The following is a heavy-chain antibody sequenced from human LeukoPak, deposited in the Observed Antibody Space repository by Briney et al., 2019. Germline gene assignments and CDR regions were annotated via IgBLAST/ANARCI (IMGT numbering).Heavy chain of an antibody. V-gene: IGHV4-39*01. CDR1: GGSVSISSYF. J-gene: IGHJ4*02. D-gene: IGHD1-26*01. CDR3: ARHQYSGSYYHY. Sequence: PSETLSLTCNVSGGSVSISSYFWGWIRQPPGKGLEWIGSSYYSGNTYYNPSLKSRVTISIDTSKNQFSLRLTSVTAADTAVYYCARHQYSGSYYHYWGQGTLVTVSS. CDR2: SYYSGNT.